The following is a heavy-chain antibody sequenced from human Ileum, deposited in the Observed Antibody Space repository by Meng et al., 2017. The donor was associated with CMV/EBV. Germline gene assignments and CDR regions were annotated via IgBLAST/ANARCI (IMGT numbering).Heavy chain of an antibody. J-gene: IGHJ3*01. D-gene: IGHD5-24*01. CDR2: IQYDGSEK. CDR1: GFVFMSYD. V-gene: IGHV3-30*02. Sequence: GGSLRLSCAPSGFVFMSYDMNWVRQAPGKGLEWVAFIQYDGSEKFYGNSVKGRFTISRDNSKNTLYLEMNSLRPEDTAVYYCAKGRWLVDFWGQGTMVTVSS. CDR3: AKGRWLVDF.